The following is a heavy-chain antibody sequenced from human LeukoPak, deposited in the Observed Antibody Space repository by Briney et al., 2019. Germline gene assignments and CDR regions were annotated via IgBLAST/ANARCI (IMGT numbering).Heavy chain of an antibody. D-gene: IGHD6-19*01. Sequence: GGSLRLSCAASGFTVSSNYMSWVRQAPGKGLEWVSIIYSNGNTYYADSVKGRFTISRDNSKNTLYLQMNSLRAEDTAVYYCARVAEAGYFDYWGQGTLVTVSS. CDR3: ARVAEAGYFDY. CDR1: GFTVSSNY. J-gene: IGHJ4*02. CDR2: IYSNGNT. V-gene: IGHV3-53*01.